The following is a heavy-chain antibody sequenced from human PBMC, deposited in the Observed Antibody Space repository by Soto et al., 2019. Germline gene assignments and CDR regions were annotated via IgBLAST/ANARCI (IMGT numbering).Heavy chain of an antibody. CDR2: ISYDGSNK. D-gene: IGHD4-17*01. J-gene: IGHJ4*02. CDR1: GFTFSNYP. V-gene: IGHV3-30-3*01. CDR3: ARGLGGCDGDYNSFDS. Sequence: QVQLVESGGGVVQPGRSLRLSCAASGFTFSNYPMHWVRQAPGKGLEWVAVISYDGSNKYYADSVKGRFTISRDNSKNSRYLQMNSLRAADTAVYYCARGLGGCDGDYNSFDSWGQGTLVIVSS.